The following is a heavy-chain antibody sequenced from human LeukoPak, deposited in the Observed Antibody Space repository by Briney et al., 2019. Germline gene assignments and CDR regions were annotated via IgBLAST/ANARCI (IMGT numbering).Heavy chain of an antibody. D-gene: IGHD3-22*01. CDR2: ISHSGGST. V-gene: IGHV3-23*01. Sequence: GGSLRLSCTASGSTFNTYAMNWVRQAPGKGLEWVSAISHSGGSTYYADSVKGRFTISRDNSKNTLYLQMNSLRDEDTAVYYCAKPYYYDSSGTKRGYFDYWGQGTLVTVSS. J-gene: IGHJ4*02. CDR1: GSTFNTYA. CDR3: AKPYYYDSSGTKRGYFDY.